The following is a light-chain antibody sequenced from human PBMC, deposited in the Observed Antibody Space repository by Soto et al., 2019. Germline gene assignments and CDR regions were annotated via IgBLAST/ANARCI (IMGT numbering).Light chain of an antibody. CDR3: QHRDNWPPIT. J-gene: IGKJ5*01. Sequence: EIVVTQSPATLSLSPGERATLSCRASQSVSRYLACYQQKPGQAPRLLIYDTSTRAPGIPATFSGSGSGTDFTLTTSSLEPEDFAVYYCQHRDNWPPITFGQGTRLEIK. V-gene: IGKV3-11*01. CDR2: DTS. CDR1: QSVSRY.